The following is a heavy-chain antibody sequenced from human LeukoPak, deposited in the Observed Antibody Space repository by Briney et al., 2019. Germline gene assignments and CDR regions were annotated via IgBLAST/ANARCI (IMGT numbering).Heavy chain of an antibody. V-gene: IGHV3-9*01. CDR1: GFTFDDYA. CDR3: AKDSVPFNGIYDAFDI. J-gene: IGHJ3*02. D-gene: IGHD5-12*01. Sequence: GGSLRLSCAVSGFTFDDYAMHWVRQAPGKGLEWVSGISWNSGYIGYAESVKGRFTISRDNAKNSRYLQMNNRRAEDTATYYWAKDSVPFNGIYDAFDIWGQGTLVTVSS. CDR2: ISWNSGYI.